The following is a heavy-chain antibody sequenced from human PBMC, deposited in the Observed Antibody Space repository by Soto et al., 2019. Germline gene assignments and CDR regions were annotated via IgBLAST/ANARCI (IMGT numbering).Heavy chain of an antibody. CDR2: INPILSMS. V-gene: IGHV1-69*02. Sequence: QVQLVQSGAEVKKPGSSVRVSCKASGDTFTFYSINWVRQAPGLVLEWMGRINPILSMSNYAQRFQGRVTMTADKSTSTAYMELSSLRSADTAMYYWASSYGSGYRAFDYWGQGALVTVSS. CDR3: ASSYGSGYRAFDY. CDR1: GDTFTFYS. D-gene: IGHD3-10*01. J-gene: IGHJ4*02.